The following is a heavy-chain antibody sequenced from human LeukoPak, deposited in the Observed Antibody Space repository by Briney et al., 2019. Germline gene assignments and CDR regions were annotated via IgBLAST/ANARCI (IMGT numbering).Heavy chain of an antibody. V-gene: IGHV4-34*01. CDR2: INHRGST. CDR3: AKDIIAVAATGAFDI. D-gene: IGHD6-19*01. Sequence: SETLSLTCTVYGGSLSGYYWNWIRQPPGKGLEWIGEINHRGSTNYNPSLKSRVTISVDTSKNQFSLKLSSVTAADTAVYYCAKDIIAVAATGAFDIWGQGTMVTVSS. J-gene: IGHJ3*02. CDR1: GGSLSGYY.